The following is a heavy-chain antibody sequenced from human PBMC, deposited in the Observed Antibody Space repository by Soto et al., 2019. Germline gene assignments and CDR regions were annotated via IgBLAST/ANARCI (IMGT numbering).Heavy chain of an antibody. Sequence: EASVKVSCKASGDTFTSYGISWVRQAPGQGREWMGWISAYNGNTNYAQKLQGRVTMTTDTSTSTAYMELRSLRSDDTAVYYCARDLGGIVVVVAATAGGYYYYGMEVWRQGITVPVSS. V-gene: IGHV1-18*01. J-gene: IGHJ6*02. CDR2: ISAYNGNT. CDR3: ARDLGGIVVVVAATAGGYYYYGMEV. D-gene: IGHD2-15*01. CDR1: GDTFTSYG.